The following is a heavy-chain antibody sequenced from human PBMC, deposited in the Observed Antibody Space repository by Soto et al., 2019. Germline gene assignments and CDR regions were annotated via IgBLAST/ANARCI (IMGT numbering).Heavy chain of an antibody. CDR3: AKLTAA. V-gene: IGHV3-23*01. J-gene: IGHJ4*02. CDR2: ITSSGGGT. CDR1: GFTFSAYV. D-gene: IGHD6-13*01. Sequence: EVEVLESGGGLVQPGGSLRLSCAASGFTFSAYVMSWVRQAPGKGLEWVSSITSSGGGTYYADSVKGRFTVSRDNSKNTVYLQMNSLRDEDTAVYYCAKLTAAWGQGTLFTVAS.